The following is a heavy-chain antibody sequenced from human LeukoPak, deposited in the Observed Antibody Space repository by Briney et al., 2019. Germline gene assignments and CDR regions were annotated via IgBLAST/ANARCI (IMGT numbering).Heavy chain of an antibody. J-gene: IGHJ2*01. CDR2: IHYSGST. V-gene: IGHV4-59*01. D-gene: IGHD6-19*01. CDR1: GGSISSYY. CDR3: ARTYSSDWYYWYFDL. Sequence: PSETLSLTCTVSGGSISSYYWSWIRQPPGKGLEWIGYIHYSGSTNYKASLKSRVSISVDTSKNQFSLKLSSVTAADTAVYYCARTYSSDWYYWYFDLWGRGTLVTVSS.